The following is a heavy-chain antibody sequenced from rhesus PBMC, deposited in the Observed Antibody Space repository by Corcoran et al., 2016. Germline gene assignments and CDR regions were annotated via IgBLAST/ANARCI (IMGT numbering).Heavy chain of an antibody. Sequence: QVPLQESGPGLLKPSDTLSLTCAVSGVSISGGHGWGLIRQPPGKGREWIWSIYSSKWNTNNNPSLKMRVTISTDTSKNQFSLKLSSVTAADTAVYYGAREYTVTTCYFDYWGQGVLVTVSS. V-gene: IGHV4-76*01. D-gene: IGHD4-23*01. J-gene: IGHJ4*01. CDR2: IYSSKWNT. CDR3: AREYTVTTCYFDY. CDR1: GVSISGGHG.